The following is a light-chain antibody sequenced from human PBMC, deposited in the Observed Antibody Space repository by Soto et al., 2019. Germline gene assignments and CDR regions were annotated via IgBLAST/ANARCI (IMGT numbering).Light chain of an antibody. Sequence: AIQMTQSPSSLSASVGDRVTMTCRASQGINNELAWYQQKPGKAPKLLIYAASNLHSGVPSRFSGSGSGTDFALTISSLQPEDFATYFCLHDHNYPRTFGQGTKVE. CDR3: LHDHNYPRT. CDR2: AAS. V-gene: IGKV1-6*01. CDR1: QGINNE. J-gene: IGKJ1*01.